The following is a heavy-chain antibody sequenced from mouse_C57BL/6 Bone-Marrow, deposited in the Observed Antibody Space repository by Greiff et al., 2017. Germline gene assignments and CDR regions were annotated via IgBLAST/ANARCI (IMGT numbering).Heavy chain of an antibody. V-gene: IGHV1-19*01. CDR3: ARATGDEGY. Sequence: EVQLQQSGPVLVKPGASVKMSCKASGYTFPDYYMNWVKQSHGKSLEWIGVINPYNGGTSYNQKFTGKATLTVDKSSSTAYMELNSLTSEDSAVDYWARATGDEGYWGQGTTLTVSS. CDR1: GYTFPDYY. CDR2: INPYNGGT. J-gene: IGHJ2*01.